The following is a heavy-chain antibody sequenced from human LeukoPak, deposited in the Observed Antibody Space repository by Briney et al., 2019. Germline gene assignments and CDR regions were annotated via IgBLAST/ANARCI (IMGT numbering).Heavy chain of an antibody. CDR1: GFTFSTYS. V-gene: IGHV3-48*04. CDR2: ISSSGFNI. Sequence: GGSLRLSCAASGFTFSTYSMNWVRQAPGKGLEWVSYISSSGFNIYYADSVKGRFTISRDNAKNSLYLQMNSLRAEDTAVYYCAGQSRLGYCSGGSCYSQPFDPWGQGTLVTVSS. D-gene: IGHD2-15*01. J-gene: IGHJ5*02. CDR3: AGQSRLGYCSGGSCYSQPFDP.